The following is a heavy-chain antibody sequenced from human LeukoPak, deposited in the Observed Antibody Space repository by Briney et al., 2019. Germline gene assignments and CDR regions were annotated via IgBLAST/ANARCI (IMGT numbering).Heavy chain of an antibody. CDR3: ARGREQLAQFVVIAYYMDV. V-gene: IGHV1-8*03. Sequence: GASVKVSCKASGYTFTSYDIIWVRQATGQGLEWMGWMNPNSGNTGYAQKFQSRVTITRNTSISTAYMELSSLRSEDTAVYYCARGREQLAQFVVIAYYMDVWGKGTTVTVSS. J-gene: IGHJ6*03. D-gene: IGHD2-21*01. CDR2: MNPNSGNT. CDR1: GYTFTSYD.